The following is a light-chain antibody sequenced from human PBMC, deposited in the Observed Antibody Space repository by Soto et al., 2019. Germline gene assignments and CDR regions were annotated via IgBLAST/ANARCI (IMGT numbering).Light chain of an antibody. J-gene: IGKJ4*01. Sequence: DIQMTQSPSAMSASVGARVTITCRASKGISNNLAWFQQKPGKVPKRLIYDASSLQSGVPLRFSGSGSGTEFTLTISSLQPEDFATYYCLQHNSYPLTFGGGTKVEIK. CDR1: KGISNN. CDR2: DAS. V-gene: IGKV1-17*03. CDR3: LQHNSYPLT.